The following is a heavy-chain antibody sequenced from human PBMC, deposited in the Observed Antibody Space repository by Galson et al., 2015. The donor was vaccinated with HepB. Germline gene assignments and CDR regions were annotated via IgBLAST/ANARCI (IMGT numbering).Heavy chain of an antibody. CDR3: ARAAPVSWFFDL. Sequence: SLRLSCAVSGFTFNSYSMAWVRQPPGKGLEWVASIKQDGSDKYYVDSVRGRFVILRENTKNSLYLQLNNLRADDTAVYYCARAAPVSWFFDLWGRAPPVTVSS. CDR2: IKQDGSDK. J-gene: IGHJ2*01. CDR1: GFTFNSYS. V-gene: IGHV3-7*03.